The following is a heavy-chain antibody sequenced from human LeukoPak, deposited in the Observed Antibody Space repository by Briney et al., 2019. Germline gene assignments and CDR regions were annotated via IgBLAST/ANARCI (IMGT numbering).Heavy chain of an antibody. CDR3: ASEHERWFGERNQVDP. J-gene: IGHJ5*02. V-gene: IGHV3-21*01. CDR2: ISSSSSYI. Sequence: SGGSLRLSCAASGFTFSSSGMSWVRQAPGKGLEWVSSISSSSSYIYYADSVKGRFTISRDNAKNSLYLQMNSLRAEDTAVYYCASEHERWFGERNQVDPWGQGTLVTVSS. CDR1: GFTFSSSG. D-gene: IGHD3-10*01.